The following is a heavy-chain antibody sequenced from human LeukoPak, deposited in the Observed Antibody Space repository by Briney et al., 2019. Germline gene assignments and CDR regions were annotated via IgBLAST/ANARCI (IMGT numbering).Heavy chain of an antibody. CDR1: GGSISSGGYY. V-gene: IGHV4-31*03. J-gene: IGHJ5*02. Sequence: SETLSLTCTVSGGSISSGGYYWGWIRQHPGKGLEWIGYIYYSGSTYYNPSLKSRVTISVDTSKNQFSLKLSSVTAADTAVYYCARGYCSSTSCLGSSNWFDPWGQGTLVTVSS. CDR3: ARGYCSSTSCLGSSNWFDP. CDR2: IYYSGST. D-gene: IGHD2-2*01.